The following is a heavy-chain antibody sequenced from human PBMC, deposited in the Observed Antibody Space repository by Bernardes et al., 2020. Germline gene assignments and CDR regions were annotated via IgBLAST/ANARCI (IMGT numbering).Heavy chain of an antibody. J-gene: IGHJ4*02. CDR3: AKDWGGYGDSSVRFDY. CDR2: ISGSGGST. V-gene: IGHV3-23*01. CDR1: GFTFSSYA. Sequence: GGSLRLSCAASGFTFSSYAMSWVRQAPGKGLEWVSAISGSGGSTYYADSVKGRFTISRDNSKNTLYLQMNSLRAEDTAVYYCAKDWGGYGDSSVRFDYWGQGTLVTVAS. D-gene: IGHD4-17*01.